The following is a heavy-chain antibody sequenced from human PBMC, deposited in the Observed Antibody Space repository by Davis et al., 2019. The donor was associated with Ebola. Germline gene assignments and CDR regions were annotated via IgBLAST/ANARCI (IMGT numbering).Heavy chain of an antibody. CDR3: AKKRITLLFDP. J-gene: IGHJ5*02. Sequence: PGGSLRLSCAASGFTFSSYWMSWVRQAPGKGLEWVANIKQDGSEKYYVDSVKGRFTISRDNAKNSLYLQMNSLRAEDTAVYYCAKKRITLLFDPWGQGTLVTVSS. D-gene: IGHD3-10*01. CDR2: IKQDGSEK. V-gene: IGHV3-7*03. CDR1: GFTFSSYW.